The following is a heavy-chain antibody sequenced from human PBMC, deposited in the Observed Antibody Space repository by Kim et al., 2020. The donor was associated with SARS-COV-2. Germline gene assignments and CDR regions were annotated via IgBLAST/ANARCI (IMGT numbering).Heavy chain of an antibody. CDR3: ARGHRGGIAARPRGPFDY. D-gene: IGHD6-6*01. V-gene: IGHV4-61*01. Sequence: SETLSLTCTVSGGSVSSGSYYWSWIRQPPGKGLEWIGYIYYSGSTNYNPSLKSRVTISVDTSKNQFSLKLSSVTAADTAVYYCARGHRGGIAARPRGPFDYWGQGTLVTVSS. J-gene: IGHJ4*02. CDR2: IYYSGST. CDR1: GGSVSSGSYY.